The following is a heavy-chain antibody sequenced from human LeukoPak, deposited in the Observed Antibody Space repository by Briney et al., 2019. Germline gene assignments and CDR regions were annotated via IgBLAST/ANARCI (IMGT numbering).Heavy chain of an antibody. CDR1: GFTFSSYS. V-gene: IGHV3-48*04. D-gene: IGHD3-10*01. CDR3: ERDGPLTSSYDSGGSDY. Sequence: GGSLRLSCAASGFTFSSYSMNWVRQAPGKGLEWVSYISSSSSTIYYADSVKGRFTISRDNAKNSLYLQMNSLKAEDTAVYYCERDGPLTSSYDSGGSDYWGQGTLVIVSS. CDR2: ISSSSSTI. J-gene: IGHJ4*02.